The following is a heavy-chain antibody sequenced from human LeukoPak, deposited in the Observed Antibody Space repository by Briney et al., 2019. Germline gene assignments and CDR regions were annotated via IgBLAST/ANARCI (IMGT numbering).Heavy chain of an antibody. CDR1: GFTFSSYA. D-gene: IGHD1-1*01. CDR2: ISYDGSNK. Sequence: PGRSLRLSCAASGFTFSSYAMHWVRQAPGKGLEWVAVISYDGSNKYYADSVKGRFTISRDNSKGTLYLQMNSLRAEDTAVYYCASGGPFLDGYAFDIWGQGTMVTVSS. J-gene: IGHJ3*02. CDR3: ASGGPFLDGYAFDI. V-gene: IGHV3-30-3*01.